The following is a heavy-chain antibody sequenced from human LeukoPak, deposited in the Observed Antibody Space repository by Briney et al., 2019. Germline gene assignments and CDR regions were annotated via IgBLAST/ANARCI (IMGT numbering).Heavy chain of an antibody. CDR3: ARETLSSIAARPVDY. CDR1: GGSFSGYY. Sequence: PSETLSLTRALYGGSFSGYYWSWIRQPPGKGLEWIGEINHSGSTNYNPSLKSRVTIPVDTSKNQFSLKLSSVTAADTAVYYCARETLSSIAARPVDYWGQGTLVTVS. D-gene: IGHD6-6*01. V-gene: IGHV4-34*01. CDR2: INHSGST. J-gene: IGHJ4*02.